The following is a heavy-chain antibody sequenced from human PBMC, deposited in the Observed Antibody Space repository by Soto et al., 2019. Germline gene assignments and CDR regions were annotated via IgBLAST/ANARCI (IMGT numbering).Heavy chain of an antibody. V-gene: IGHV1-2*04. D-gene: IGHD6-13*01. J-gene: IGHJ6*03. CDR2: INPNSGGT. Sequence: QVQLVQSGAEVKKPGASVKVSCKASGYTFTGYYMHWVRQAPGQGLEWMGWINPNSGGTNYAQKFQGWVTITRDTSISTAYMELSRLRSDDTAVYYCARGADSSSWYGIHYYYYYMDVWGKGTTVTVSS. CDR1: GYTFTGYY. CDR3: ARGADSSSWYGIHYYYYYMDV.